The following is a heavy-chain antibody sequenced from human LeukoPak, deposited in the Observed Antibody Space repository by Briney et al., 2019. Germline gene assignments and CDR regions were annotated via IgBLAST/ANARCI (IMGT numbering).Heavy chain of an antibody. CDR2: IYYSGST. Sequence: SETLSLTCTVSGGSISSYYWSWIRQPPGKGLEWIGYIYYSGSTNYNPSLKSRVTISVDTSKNQFSLKLSSVTAADTAVYYCAGYGSGAFDIWGQGTMVTVSS. V-gene: IGHV4-59*08. J-gene: IGHJ3*02. CDR3: AGYGSGAFDI. CDR1: GGSISSYY. D-gene: IGHD3-10*01.